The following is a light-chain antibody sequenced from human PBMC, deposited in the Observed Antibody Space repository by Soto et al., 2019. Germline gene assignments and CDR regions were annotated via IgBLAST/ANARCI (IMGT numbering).Light chain of an antibody. V-gene: IGKV4-1*01. CDR1: QSVLYSSNNKNY. CDR3: QQYYRTPPS. CDR2: WAS. Sequence: DIVMTQSPDSLAVSLGERATINCKSSQSVLYSSNNKNYLAWYQQKPGQPPKLLIYWASTRESGVPDRFSGSGSGTDFTLTISSLQAEDVAVYYGQQYYRTPPSFGQGTKLEIK. J-gene: IGKJ2*01.